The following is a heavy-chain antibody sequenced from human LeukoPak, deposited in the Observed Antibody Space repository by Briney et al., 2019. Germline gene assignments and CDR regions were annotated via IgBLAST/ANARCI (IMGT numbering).Heavy chain of an antibody. CDR2: IKQDGSEK. Sequence: PGGSLRLSCAASGFTFSSYWMSWVRQAPGKGLEWVANIKQDGSEKYYVDSVKGRFTISRDNAKNSLYLQMNSLRAEDTAVYYCARGALSSGWYRYYYYGMDVWGQGTTVTVSS. D-gene: IGHD6-19*01. CDR3: ARGALSSGWYRYYYYGMDV. J-gene: IGHJ6*02. V-gene: IGHV3-7*01. CDR1: GFTFSSYW.